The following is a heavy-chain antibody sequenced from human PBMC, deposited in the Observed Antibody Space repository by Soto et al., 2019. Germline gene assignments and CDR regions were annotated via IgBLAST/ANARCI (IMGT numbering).Heavy chain of an antibody. Sequence: QAPGKGLEWVSAISGSGGSTYYADSVKGRFTISRDNSKNTLYLQMNSLRAEDTAVYYCATSCAVLRYFDWLTNFDYWGQGTLVTVSS. J-gene: IGHJ4*02. CDR3: ATSCAVLRYFDWLTNFDY. D-gene: IGHD3-9*01. CDR2: ISGSGGST. V-gene: IGHV3-23*01.